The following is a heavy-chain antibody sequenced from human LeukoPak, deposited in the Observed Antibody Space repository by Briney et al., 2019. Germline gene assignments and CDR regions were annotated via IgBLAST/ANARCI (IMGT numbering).Heavy chain of an antibody. Sequence: PGGSLRLSCAASGFTVSSNYMSWVRQAPGKGLEWVSAISGSSGSTYYADSVKGRFTISRDNSKNTLYLQMNSLRAEDTAVYYCAKDLQGGGGYSGYDAWGQGTLVTVSS. D-gene: IGHD5-12*01. CDR2: ISGSSGST. CDR1: GFTVSSNY. V-gene: IGHV3-23*01. CDR3: AKDLQGGGGYSGYDA. J-gene: IGHJ5*02.